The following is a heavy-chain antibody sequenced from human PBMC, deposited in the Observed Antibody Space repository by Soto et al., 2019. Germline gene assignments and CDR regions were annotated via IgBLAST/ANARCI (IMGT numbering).Heavy chain of an antibody. CDR2: ISGSGGST. D-gene: IGHD6-13*01. J-gene: IGHJ6*02. V-gene: IGHV3-23*01. CDR1: GFTFSSYA. CDR3: AAAGTSYYGLDV. Sequence: EVQLLESRGGLEQPGGSLRLSCAASGFTFSSYAMSWVRQAPGKGLEWVSAISGSGGSTYYADSVKGRFTISRDNSKNTLYLQMNSLRAEDTAVYYCAAAGTSYYGLDVWGQGTTVTVSS.